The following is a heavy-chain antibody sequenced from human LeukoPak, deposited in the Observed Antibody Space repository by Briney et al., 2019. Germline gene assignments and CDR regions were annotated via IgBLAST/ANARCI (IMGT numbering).Heavy chain of an antibody. J-gene: IGHJ3*02. D-gene: IGHD3-22*01. CDR3: ASNYYDSSGYYPYDAFDI. CDR2: IIPIFGTA. V-gene: IGHV1-69*13. Sequence: SVKVSCKASGGTFSSYAISGVRQAPGQGLEWMGGIIPIFGTANYAQKFQGRVTITADESTSTAYMELSSLRSEDTAVYYCASNYYDSSGYYPYDAFDIWGQGTMVTVSS. CDR1: GGTFSSYA.